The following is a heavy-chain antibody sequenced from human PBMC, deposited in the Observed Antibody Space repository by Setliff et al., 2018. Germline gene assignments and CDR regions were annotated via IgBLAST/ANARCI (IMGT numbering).Heavy chain of an antibody. CDR1: GASISGSAYY. CDR2: VYSSGSP. CDR3: ARHGLQFLEWLSAFDY. Sequence: PSETLSLTCNVSGASISGSAYYWGWIRQPPGKGLEWIGSVYSSGSPYYNPSLKSRVTISMDTSKNQFSLKLTSVTAADTAVYYCARHGLQFLEWLSAFDYWGQGTLVTVSS. J-gene: IGHJ4*02. V-gene: IGHV4-39*01. D-gene: IGHD3-3*01.